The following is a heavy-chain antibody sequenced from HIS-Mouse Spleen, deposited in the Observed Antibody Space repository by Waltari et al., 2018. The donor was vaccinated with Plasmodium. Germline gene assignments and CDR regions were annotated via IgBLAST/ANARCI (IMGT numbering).Heavy chain of an antibody. J-gene: IGHJ4*02. CDR3: AHRPDCSSTSCYGGFDY. CDR2: IYWDDDK. Sequence: QITLKESGPTLVKPTQTLTLTCTFSGFSLSTSGVGVGWVRQPPGKALEWRALIYWDDDKRYSPSLKRRLTITKDTSKNQVVLTMTNMDPVDTATYYCAHRPDCSSTSCYGGFDYWGQGTLVTVSS. CDR1: GFSLSTSGVG. V-gene: IGHV2-5*02. D-gene: IGHD2-2*01.